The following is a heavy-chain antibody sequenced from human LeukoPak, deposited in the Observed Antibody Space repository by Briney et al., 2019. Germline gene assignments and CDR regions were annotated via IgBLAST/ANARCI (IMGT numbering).Heavy chain of an antibody. Sequence: KTGGSLRLSCAASGFTFSSYSMNWVRQAPGKGLEWVSSISSSSSYIYYPDSVKGRFTISRDNAKNSLYLQMNSLRAEDTAVYYCARDRGGRYFDWLLPYFDYWGQGTLVTVSS. CDR3: ARDRGGRYFDWLLPYFDY. CDR2: ISSSSSYI. D-gene: IGHD3-9*01. V-gene: IGHV3-21*01. J-gene: IGHJ4*02. CDR1: GFTFSSYS.